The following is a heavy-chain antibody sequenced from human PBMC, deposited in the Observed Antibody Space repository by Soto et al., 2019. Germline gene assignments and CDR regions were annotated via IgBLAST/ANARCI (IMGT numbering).Heavy chain of an antibody. CDR3: LAGETNYVDF. J-gene: IGHJ4*02. CDR2: INSDGGTT. CDR1: GLTLSRYW. D-gene: IGHD3-10*01. V-gene: IGHV3-74*01. Sequence: EVQLVESGGGLVQPGGSLRLSCAGSGLTLSRYWMHWVRQGPGKGLVWVSRINSDGGTTTYADSVKGRFTISRDNAKNTVDLQMNSLRAEDTVVYYCLAGETNYVDFWGQGTLVTVSS.